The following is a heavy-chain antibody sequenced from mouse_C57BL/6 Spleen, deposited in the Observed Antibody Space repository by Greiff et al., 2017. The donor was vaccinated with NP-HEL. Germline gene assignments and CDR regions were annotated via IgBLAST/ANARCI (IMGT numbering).Heavy chain of an antibody. CDR3: ARHEGIYDCYYFDY. CDR2: ISSGGSYT. CDR1: GFTFSSYG. D-gene: IGHD2-3*01. Sequence: EVQGVESGGDLVKPGGSLKLSCAASGFTFSSYGMSWVRQTPDKRLEWVATISSGGSYTYYPDSVKGRFTISRDNAKNTLYLQMSSLKSEDTAMYYCARHEGIYDCYYFDYWGQGTTLTVSS. J-gene: IGHJ2*01. V-gene: IGHV5-6*01.